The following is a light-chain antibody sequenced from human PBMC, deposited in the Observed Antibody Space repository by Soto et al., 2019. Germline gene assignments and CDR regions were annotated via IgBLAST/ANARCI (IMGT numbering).Light chain of an antibody. J-gene: IGKJ2*01. CDR2: GAS. CDR1: QRVNSSY. CDR3: QQYGSSPRT. V-gene: IGKV3-20*01. Sequence: EIVLTQSPGTLSLSPGERATLSCRASQRVNSSYLAWNQQKTSQAPRLLIYGASSRATGISDRFSVSGSGTDFTLTICILEPEDFAVYYCQQYGSSPRTFGQGTKREIK.